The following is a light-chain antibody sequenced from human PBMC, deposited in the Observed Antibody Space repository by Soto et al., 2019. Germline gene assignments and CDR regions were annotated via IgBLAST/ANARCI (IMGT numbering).Light chain of an antibody. CDR3: QQYNNWPPYMYT. Sequence: EIVMTQSPATLSVSPGERATLSCRASQSVSSNLAWYQQKPGQAPRLLIYGASTRATGIPARFSGSGSGTEVTLTISSRQSEDFAVYYCQQYNNWPPYMYTFGQGTKLEIK. CDR1: QSVSSN. V-gene: IGKV3-15*01. CDR2: GAS. J-gene: IGKJ2*01.